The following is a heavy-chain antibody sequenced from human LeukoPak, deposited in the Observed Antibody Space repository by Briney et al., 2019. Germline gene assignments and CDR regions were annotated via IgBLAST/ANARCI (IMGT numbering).Heavy chain of an antibody. CDR1: GGTFSSYA. V-gene: IGHV1-69*05. J-gene: IGHJ5*02. D-gene: IGHD2-2*01. CDR2: IIPIFGTA. Sequence: SVKVSCKASGGTFSSYAISWVRQAPGQGLEWMGGIIPIFGTANYAQKFKGRVTITTDESTSTAYMELSSLRSEDTAVYYCARADGDTSVGPNWFDPWGQGTLVTVSS. CDR3: ARADGDTSVGPNWFDP.